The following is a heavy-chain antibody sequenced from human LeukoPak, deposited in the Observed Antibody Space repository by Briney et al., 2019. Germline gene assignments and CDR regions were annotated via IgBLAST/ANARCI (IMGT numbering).Heavy chain of an antibody. J-gene: IGHJ4*02. V-gene: IGHV1-3*03. Sequence: GASVKVSCKASGYTFTNYAIHWVRQAPGQRLEWMGWINAGNGNTKYSQEFQGRVTITRDTSASTAYMELSSLRSEDMAVYYCARARITMVRGVTGPIDYWGQGTLVTVSS. D-gene: IGHD3-10*01. CDR3: ARARITMVRGVTGPIDY. CDR2: INAGNGNT. CDR1: GYTFTNYA.